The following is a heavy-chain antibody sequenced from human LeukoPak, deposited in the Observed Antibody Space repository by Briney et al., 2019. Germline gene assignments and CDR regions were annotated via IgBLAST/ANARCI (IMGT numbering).Heavy chain of an antibody. CDR1: GFTVSSNY. D-gene: IGHD3-9*01. Sequence: AGGSLRLSCAASGFTVSSNYMSWVRQAPGKGLEWVSVIYSGGNTYYADSVKGRFTISRDNSKNTLYLQMNSLRAEDTAVYYCARNYYDILTGYRNWGQGTLVTVSP. J-gene: IGHJ4*02. CDR2: IYSGGNT. V-gene: IGHV3-53*01. CDR3: ARNYYDILTGYRN.